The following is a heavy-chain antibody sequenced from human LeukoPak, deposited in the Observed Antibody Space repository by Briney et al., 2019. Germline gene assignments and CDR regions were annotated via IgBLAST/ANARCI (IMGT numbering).Heavy chain of an antibody. Sequence: AGGSLRLSCAASGFSFSNYGMSWVRQAPGKGLEWVSAITGSGDTTYYADSVKGRFTISRDNSKNTLYLQMNSLRAEDTAIYYCAKDRVGATLYFDSWGQGTLVTVSS. CDR3: AKDRVGATLYFDS. V-gene: IGHV3-23*01. J-gene: IGHJ4*02. CDR1: GFSFSNYG. D-gene: IGHD1-26*01. CDR2: ITGSGDTT.